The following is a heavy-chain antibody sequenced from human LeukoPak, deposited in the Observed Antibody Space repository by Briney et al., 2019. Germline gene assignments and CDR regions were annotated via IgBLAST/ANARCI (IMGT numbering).Heavy chain of an antibody. D-gene: IGHD3-3*01. Sequence: SETLSLTCTVSGGSISYYYWSWVRQPPGKGLEWIGEINHSGSTNYNPSLKSRVTISVDTSKNQFSLKLSSVTAADTAVYYCARDYDFWSGYYNYYYYYMDVWGKGTTVTVSS. V-gene: IGHV4-34*01. J-gene: IGHJ6*03. CDR1: GGSISYYY. CDR3: ARDYDFWSGYYNYYYYYMDV. CDR2: INHSGST.